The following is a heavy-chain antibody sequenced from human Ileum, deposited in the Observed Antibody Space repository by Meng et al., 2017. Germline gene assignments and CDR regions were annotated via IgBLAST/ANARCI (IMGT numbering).Heavy chain of an antibody. J-gene: IGHJ4*02. D-gene: IGHD3-10*01. V-gene: IGHV4-61*01. Sequence: QGEAQESGPGLVRPSETLSLTCNVSGCSVSRASYYWSWIRQPPGKGLEWIGLIHYSGSRNYNPSLKRRVTMSVDTSKNQVSLRLTSVTAADTAVYYCARFYGSGTFEVHDYWGQGTLVTVSS. CDR2: IHYSGSR. CDR1: GCSVSRASYY. CDR3: ARFYGSGTFEVHDY.